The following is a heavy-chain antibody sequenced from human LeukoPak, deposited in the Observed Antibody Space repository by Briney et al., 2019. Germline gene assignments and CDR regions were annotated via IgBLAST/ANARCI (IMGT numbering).Heavy chain of an antibody. D-gene: IGHD2-21*02. CDR1: GFTFSSSL. CDR2: VNQDGGEK. J-gene: IGHJ4*02. Sequence: GGSLRLSCAASGFTFSSSLMTWVRQAPGKGLEWVASVNQDGGEKNYVDFVKGRFTISRDNAKNSLYLQMNSLRTEDTAVYYCASGRVTAVYWGQGTLVTVSS. CDR3: ASGRVTAVY. V-gene: IGHV3-7*03.